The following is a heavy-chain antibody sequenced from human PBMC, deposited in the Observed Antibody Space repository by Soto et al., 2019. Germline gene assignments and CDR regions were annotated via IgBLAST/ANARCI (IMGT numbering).Heavy chain of an antibody. V-gene: IGHV3-30*18. CDR3: AKDLLGLVIMYYYYGMDV. Sequence: PGGSLRLSCAASGFTFSSYGMHWVRQAPGKGLEWVAVISYDGSNKYYADSVKGRFTISRDNSKNTLYLQMNSLRAEDTAVYYCAKDLLGLVIMYYYYGMDVWGQGTTVTVSS. D-gene: IGHD3-9*01. CDR2: ISYDGSNK. CDR1: GFTFSSYG. J-gene: IGHJ6*02.